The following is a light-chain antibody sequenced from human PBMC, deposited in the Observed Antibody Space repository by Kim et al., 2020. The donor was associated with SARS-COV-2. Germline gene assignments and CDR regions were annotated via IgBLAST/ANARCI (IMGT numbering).Light chain of an antibody. CDR2: GAS. V-gene: IGKV3-20*01. CDR1: QSVTSSY. CDR3: QQYGSPLLT. J-gene: IGKJ4*01. Sequence: PPGERAALSCKARQSVTSSYFARYQQKPGQAPRLLIYGASRRASGMPDRFSGSGSGRDFTLTISRLEPEDSAVYYCQQYGSPLLTFGGGTKVEIK.